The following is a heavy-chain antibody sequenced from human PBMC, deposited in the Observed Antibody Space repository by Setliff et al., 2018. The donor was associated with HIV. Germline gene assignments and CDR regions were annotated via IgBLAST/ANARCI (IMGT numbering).Heavy chain of an antibody. CDR2: MNPNSGNT. J-gene: IGHJ5*02. CDR3: ARKPHYYDSSGGNCWSSASLPPAGWFDP. V-gene: IGHV1-8*01. CDR1: GYTFTSYD. D-gene: IGHD3-22*01. Sequence: GASVKVSCKASGYTFTSYDINWVRQATGQGLEWMGWMNPNSGNTGYAQKFQGRVTMTRNTSISTAYMELSSLRSEDTAVYYCARKPHYYDSSGGNCWSSASLPPAGWFDPWGQGTLVT.